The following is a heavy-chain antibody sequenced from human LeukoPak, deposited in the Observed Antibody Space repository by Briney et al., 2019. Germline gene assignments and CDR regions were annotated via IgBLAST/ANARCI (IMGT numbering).Heavy chain of an antibody. CDR3: ARVPTCSGGSCYYEYNWFDP. CDR2: IIPIFGTA. J-gene: IGHJ5*02. V-gene: IGHV1-69*13. Sequence: SVKVSCKASGGTFSSYAISWVRQAPGQGLEWMGGIIPIFGTANYAQKFQGRVTITADESTSTAYMELSSLRSEDTAVYYCARVPTCSGGSCYYEYNWFDPWGQGTLVTISS. CDR1: GGTFSSYA. D-gene: IGHD2-15*01.